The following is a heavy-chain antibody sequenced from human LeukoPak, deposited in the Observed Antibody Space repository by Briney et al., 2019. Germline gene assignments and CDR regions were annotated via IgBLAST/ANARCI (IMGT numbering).Heavy chain of an antibody. D-gene: IGHD4-23*01. CDR3: ARRDFYGGKSLDAFDI. V-gene: IGHV3-30-3*01. CDR1: GFTFSIYA. Sequence: GRSLRLYCAASGFTFSIYAMHWVRQAPGKGLERVAIISYDGAIKDYADSLRGRFTISRDNSKNPLYLQMNSLRAEDTAVYYCARRDFYGGKSLDAFDIWGQGTMVTVSS. CDR2: ISYDGAIK. J-gene: IGHJ3*02.